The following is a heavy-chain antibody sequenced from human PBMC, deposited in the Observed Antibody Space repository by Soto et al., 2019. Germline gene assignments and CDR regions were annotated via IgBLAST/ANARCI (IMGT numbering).Heavy chain of an antibody. CDR3: ARDPYYDFWSGYYIGDAFDI. CDR1: GYTFTSYG. J-gene: IGHJ3*02. V-gene: IGHV1-18*01. D-gene: IGHD3-3*01. CDR2: ISAYNGNT. Sequence: GASVKVSCKASGYTFTSYGISWVRQAPGQGLEWMGWISAYNGNTNYAQKLQGRVTMTTDTSTSTAYMELRSLRSDDTAVYYCARDPYYDFWSGYYIGDAFDIRGQGTMVTVPS.